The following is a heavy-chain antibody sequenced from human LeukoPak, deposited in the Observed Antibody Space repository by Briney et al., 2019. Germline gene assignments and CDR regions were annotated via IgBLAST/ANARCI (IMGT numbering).Heavy chain of an antibody. CDR3: AKALSRNYCMDV. V-gene: IGHV3-23*01. J-gene: IGHJ6*03. CDR2: ISGSGTSI. Sequence: GGSLRLSCAASGFTFSTDAMSWVRQAPGKGLEWASAISGSGTSINYADSVKGRFTISRDNSKNTLYLQMNSLRVEDTAVYYCAKALSRNYCMDVWGKGTTVTVSS. CDR1: GFTFSTDA.